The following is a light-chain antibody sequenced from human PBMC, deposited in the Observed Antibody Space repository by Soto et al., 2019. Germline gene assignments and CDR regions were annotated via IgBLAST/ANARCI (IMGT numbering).Light chain of an antibody. J-gene: IGKJ2*01. CDR1: QSVSSSY. CDR2: GAS. V-gene: IGKV3-20*01. Sequence: EIVLTQSPGTLSLSPGERATLSCRASQSVSSSYLAWYQQKPGQAPRLLIYGASSRATGIPDRFSGSGSGTAFTLTISRLEPEDFAVYYCQQYDSSHTFGQGTKLEIK. CDR3: QQYDSSHT.